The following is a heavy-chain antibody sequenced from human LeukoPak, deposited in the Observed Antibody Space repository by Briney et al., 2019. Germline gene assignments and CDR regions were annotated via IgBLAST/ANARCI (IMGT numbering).Heavy chain of an antibody. Sequence: SVKVSCKASGGTFSSYAISWVRQAPGQGLEWMGRIIPILGIANYAQKFQGRVTITADKSTSTVYMELSSLRSEDTAVYYCAREPGSGLLNWGQGTLVTVSS. CDR1: GGTFSSYA. CDR2: IIPILGIA. D-gene: IGHD3-10*01. V-gene: IGHV1-69*04. CDR3: AREPGSGLLN. J-gene: IGHJ4*02.